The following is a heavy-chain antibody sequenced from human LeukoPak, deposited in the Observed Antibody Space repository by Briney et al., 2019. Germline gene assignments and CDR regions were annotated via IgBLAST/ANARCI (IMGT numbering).Heavy chain of an antibody. J-gene: IGHJ5*02. CDR1: GFTFSSYA. CDR3: ARDRGIVGGPAAMDNWFDP. V-gene: IGHV3-30*04. Sequence: GRSLRLSCAASGFTFSSYAMHWVRQAPGKGLEWVAVISYDGSNKYYADSVKGRFTISRDNSKNTLYLQMNSLRAEDTAVYYCARDRGIVGGPAAMDNWFDPWGQGTLVTVSS. CDR2: ISYDGSNK. D-gene: IGHD2-2*01.